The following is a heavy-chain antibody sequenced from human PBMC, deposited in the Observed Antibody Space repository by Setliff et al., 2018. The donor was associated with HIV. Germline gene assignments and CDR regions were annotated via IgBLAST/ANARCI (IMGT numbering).Heavy chain of an antibody. CDR3: AKDKACSSTSCYASYYYYYGMDV. CDR1: GFTFSSYG. Sequence: TGGSLRLSCVASGFTFSSYGMHWVRQAPGKGLEWVAFILHDGSDKDCSDSVKGRFTISRDNSKNSLYLQMNSLRAEDTALYYCAKDKACSSTSCYASYYYYYGMDVWGQGTTVTVSS. V-gene: IGHV3-30*02. CDR2: ILHDGSDK. D-gene: IGHD2-2*01. J-gene: IGHJ6*02.